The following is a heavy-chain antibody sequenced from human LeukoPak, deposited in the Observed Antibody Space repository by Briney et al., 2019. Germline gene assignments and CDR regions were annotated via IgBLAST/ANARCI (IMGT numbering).Heavy chain of an antibody. V-gene: IGHV5-10-1*01. CDR1: GYSFINYW. CDR2: IDPSASQT. CDR3: ALAFKEAAYYFDY. J-gene: IGHJ4*02. Sequence: GESLRISCQGSGYSFINYWISWVRQMPGRGLEWMGRIDPSASQTNYNPSFRGHLTISVDTSVSTAYLQWNSLKASDTAMYYCALAFKEAAYYFDYWGQGTLVTVSS. D-gene: IGHD3-3*02.